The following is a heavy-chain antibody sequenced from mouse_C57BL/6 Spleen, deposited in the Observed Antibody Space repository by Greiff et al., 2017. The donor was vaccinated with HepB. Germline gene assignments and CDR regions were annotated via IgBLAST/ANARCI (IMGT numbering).Heavy chain of an antibody. V-gene: IGHV1-69*01. D-gene: IGHD1-1*01. CDR1: GYTFTSYW. CDR3: ARSSSYWYFDV. Sequence: QVQLQQPGAELVMPGASVKLSCKASGYTFTSYWMHWVKQRPGQGLEWIGEIDPSDSYTNYNQKFKGKSTLTVDKSSSTADMQLSSLTSEDSAVYYWARSSSYWYFDVWGTGTTGTVSS. CDR2: IDPSDSYT. J-gene: IGHJ1*03.